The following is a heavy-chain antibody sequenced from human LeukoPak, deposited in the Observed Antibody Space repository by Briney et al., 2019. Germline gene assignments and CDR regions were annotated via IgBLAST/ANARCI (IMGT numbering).Heavy chain of an antibody. J-gene: IGHJ4*02. CDR2: ITGAGSST. CDR3: AKKVAVAMDLDY. Sequence: GGSLRLSFAASGFTIKSYGMTWVRQVPGKGLEWVSSITGAGSSTKYADSVNGRFTISRDNSKNTLSLQMTGLRAEDTAVYYCAKKVAVAMDLDYWGQGTLVTVSS. CDR1: GFTIKSYG. D-gene: IGHD5-18*01. V-gene: IGHV3-23*01.